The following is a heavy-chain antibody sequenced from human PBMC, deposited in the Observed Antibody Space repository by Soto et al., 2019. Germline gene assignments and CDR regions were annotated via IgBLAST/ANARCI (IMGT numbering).Heavy chain of an antibody. CDR3: ARTPVVITVISAFDH. Sequence: EVELLQSGGGLVQPGGSLRLSCVASGFTFNKHALAWVRQAPGKGLERVSAISGSGSSTYDSDSVKGRFTISRDNSNNTLYLQMNSLSAEDTAIYYCARTPVVITVISAFDHWGQGTPVTVSS. D-gene: IGHD2-21*01. CDR1: GFTFNKHA. V-gene: IGHV3-23*01. CDR2: ISGSGSST. J-gene: IGHJ4*02.